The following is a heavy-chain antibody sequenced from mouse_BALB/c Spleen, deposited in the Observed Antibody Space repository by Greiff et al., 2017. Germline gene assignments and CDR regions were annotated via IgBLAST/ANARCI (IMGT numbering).Heavy chain of an antibody. CDR3: ARSAHYGSSLYYAMDY. V-gene: IGHV1-7*01. Sequence: VQLQQSGAELAKPGASVKMSCKASGYTFTSYWMHWVKQRPGQGLEWIGYINPSTGYTEYNQKFKDKATLTADKSSSTAYMQLSSLTSEDSAVYYCARSAHYGSSLYYAMDYWGQGTSVTVSS. CDR2: INPSTGYT. D-gene: IGHD1-1*01. J-gene: IGHJ4*01. CDR1: GYTFTSYW.